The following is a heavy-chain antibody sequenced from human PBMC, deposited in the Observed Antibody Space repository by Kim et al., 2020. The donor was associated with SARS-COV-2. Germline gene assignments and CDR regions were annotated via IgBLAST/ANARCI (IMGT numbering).Heavy chain of an antibody. CDR1: GFTFSSYW. CDR3: GKDTSAFREDFDA. J-gene: IGHJ4*02. Sequence: GGSLRLSCAASGFTFSSYWMHWVRQAPGKGLVWVSGISCDGSGTSYADSVKGRFTISRDNSKNTLYLQMNSLRAEDTAVYYCGKDTSAFREDFDAWCEGT. CDR2: ISCDGSGT. D-gene: IGHD3-9*01. V-gene: IGHV3-74*01.